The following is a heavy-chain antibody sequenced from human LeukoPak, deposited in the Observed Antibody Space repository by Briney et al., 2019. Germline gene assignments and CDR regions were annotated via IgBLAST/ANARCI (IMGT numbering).Heavy chain of an antibody. CDR1: GFTFSSYA. CDR2: ISYDGGYQ. CDR3: AKDRRMMSPHYGMDV. J-gene: IGHJ6*02. D-gene: IGHD3-16*01. Sequence: PGGSLRLSCAASGFTFSSYAMSWVRQAPGKGLEWVAVISYDGGYQYYVDSVKGRFTLSRDNSKNTVHLQLNSLRAEDTAVYYCAKDRRMMSPHYGMDVWGQGTTVTVSS. V-gene: IGHV3-30*18.